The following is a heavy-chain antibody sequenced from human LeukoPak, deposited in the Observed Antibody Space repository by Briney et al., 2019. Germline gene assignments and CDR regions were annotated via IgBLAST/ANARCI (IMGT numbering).Heavy chain of an antibody. CDR1: VGSFHGYY. D-gene: IGHD1-26*01. J-gene: IGHJ4*02. CDR2: INHSGST. V-gene: IGHV4-34*01. CDR3: ARGNRRELRRAFDY. Sequence: SETLSLTCAVYVGSFHGYYWSWIRQPPGKGLEWIGEINHSGSTNYNPSLKSRVTISVDTSKNQFSLKLSSVTAADTALYYCARGNRRELRRAFDYCGEETLVTVSS.